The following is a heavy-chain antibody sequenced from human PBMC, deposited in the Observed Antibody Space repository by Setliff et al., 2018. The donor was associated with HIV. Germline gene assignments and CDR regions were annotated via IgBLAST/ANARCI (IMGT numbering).Heavy chain of an antibody. D-gene: IGHD4-4*01. CDR2: INNDGGT. Sequence: PGGSLRLSCAASGFTFSSYWMHWVRQAPGKGLVWVSRINNDGGTSYADSVKGRFTIFRDNAQNTLYLQMNSLRGEDTAVYHCARVAGRDGYSPPYYYYYYGMDVWGQGTTVTV. CDR1: GFTFSSYW. V-gene: IGHV3-74*01. J-gene: IGHJ6*02. CDR3: ARVAGRDGYSPPYYYYYYGMDV.